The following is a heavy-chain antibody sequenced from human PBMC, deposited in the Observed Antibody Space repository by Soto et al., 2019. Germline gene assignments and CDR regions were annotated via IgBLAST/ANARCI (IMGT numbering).Heavy chain of an antibody. CDR2: IIPIFGTA. V-gene: IGHV1-69*01. CDR1: GGTFSSYA. Sequence: QVQLVQSGAEVKKPGSSVKVSCKASGGTFSSYAISWVRQAPGQGLEWMGGIIPIFGTANYAQKFQGRVTITADESTSTAYMELSSLRSEDTAVYYFASNEKSYCTNGVCYADYWGQGTLVTVSS. J-gene: IGHJ4*02. CDR3: ASNEKSYCTNGVCYADY. D-gene: IGHD2-8*01.